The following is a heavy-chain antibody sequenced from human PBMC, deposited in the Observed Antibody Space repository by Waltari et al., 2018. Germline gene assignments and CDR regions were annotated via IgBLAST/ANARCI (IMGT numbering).Heavy chain of an antibody. D-gene: IGHD2-21*01. Sequence: EVQLVESGGGFVQPGGSLRLSCAASGVTFSSYPMKWVRQPPGMGLEWFSGIWGSGNITHYADSLKGRFTISRDNSKNTVYLKMTSLRAEDTAIYYCAKDRHILVVIVSVDTFHIWGQGTMVTVSS. CDR2: IWGSGNIT. V-gene: IGHV3-23*04. CDR3: AKDRHILVVIVSVDTFHI. J-gene: IGHJ3*02. CDR1: GVTFSSYP.